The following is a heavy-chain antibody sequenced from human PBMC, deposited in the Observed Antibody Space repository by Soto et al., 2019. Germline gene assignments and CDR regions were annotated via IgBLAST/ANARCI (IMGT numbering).Heavy chain of an antibody. CDR1: GFTFKNSA. V-gene: IGHV3-23*01. J-gene: IGHJ4*02. Sequence: PGGSLRLSCAAPGFTFKNSAMSWVRQAPGKGLEWVSAISGSGGTTFYADSVKGRFTISRDNSKNTLYLQMNSLRAEDTAIYYCAKRLPHDYGFDYWGQGTLVTVSS. CDR2: ISGSGGTT. D-gene: IGHD4-17*01. CDR3: AKRLPHDYGFDY.